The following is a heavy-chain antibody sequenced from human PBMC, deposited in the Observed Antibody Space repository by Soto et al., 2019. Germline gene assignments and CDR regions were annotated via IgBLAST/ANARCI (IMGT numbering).Heavy chain of an antibody. J-gene: IGHJ4*02. V-gene: IGHV5-51*01. CDR2: IYPGDSDT. CDR3: ASTRLGIAVAGPVNFDY. CDR1: GYSFTSYW. D-gene: IGHD6-19*01. Sequence: GESLNISCKGSGYSFTSYWIGWVRQMPGKGLEWMGIIYPGDSDTRYSPSFQGQVTISADKSISTAYLQWSSLKASDTAMYYCASTRLGIAVAGPVNFDYWGQGTLVTVSS.